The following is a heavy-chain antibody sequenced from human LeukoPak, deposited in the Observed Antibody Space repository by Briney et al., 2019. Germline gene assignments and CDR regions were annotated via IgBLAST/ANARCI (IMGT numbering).Heavy chain of an antibody. J-gene: IGHJ4*02. CDR2: INSDGSST. D-gene: IGHD5-18*01. Sequence: GGSLRLSCAASGFTFSSYGMHWVRQAPGKGLVWVSRINSDGSSTSYADSVKGRFTISRGNAKNTLYLQMNSLRAEDTAVYYCAKGPGVQLWLEGDYYFDYWGQGTLVTVSS. CDR1: GFTFSSYG. CDR3: AKGPGVQLWLEGDYYFDY. V-gene: IGHV3-74*01.